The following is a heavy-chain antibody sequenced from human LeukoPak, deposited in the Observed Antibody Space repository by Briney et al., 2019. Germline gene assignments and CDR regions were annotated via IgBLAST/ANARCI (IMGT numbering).Heavy chain of an antibody. CDR3: AREDNDDYYYYGMDV. CDR1: GGTFSSYA. V-gene: IGHV1-18*01. CDR2: ISTYKSHT. J-gene: IGHJ6*02. D-gene: IGHD1-1*01. Sequence: EASVKVSCKASGGTFSSYAISWVRQAPGQGLEWMGWISTYKSHTNYAQKFQGRVTMITDTSTNTAYMELRSLRSDDTAVYYCAREDNDDYYYYGMDVWGQGTAVTVSS.